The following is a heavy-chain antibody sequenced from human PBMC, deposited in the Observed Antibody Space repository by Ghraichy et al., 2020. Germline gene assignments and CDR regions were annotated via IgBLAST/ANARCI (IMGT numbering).Heavy chain of an antibody. CDR3: ARGHYYGSGSYYNRYYGMDV. CDR1: GGSFSGYY. V-gene: IGHV4-34*01. Sequence: SETLSLTCAVYGGSFSGYYWSWIRQPPGKGLEWIGEINHSGSTNYNPSLKSRVTISVDTSKNQFSLKLSSVTAADTAVYYCARGHYYGSGSYYNRYYGMDVWGQGTTVTVSS. J-gene: IGHJ6*02. D-gene: IGHD3-10*01. CDR2: INHSGST.